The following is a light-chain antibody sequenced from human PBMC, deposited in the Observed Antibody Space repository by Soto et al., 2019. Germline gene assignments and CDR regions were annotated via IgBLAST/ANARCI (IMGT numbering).Light chain of an antibody. Sequence: SVLTQPRSVSGSPRQSVTISCTGTGSDVGHYNYVSWYQQNPGKAPKLMIHDVSKRPSGVPDRFSGYKSGYTAYLTISGLQAEDEADYYCSSYAGSYGYVFGTGTKVTVL. J-gene: IGLJ1*01. CDR3: SSYAGSYGYV. CDR1: GSDVGHYNY. V-gene: IGLV2-11*01. CDR2: DVS.